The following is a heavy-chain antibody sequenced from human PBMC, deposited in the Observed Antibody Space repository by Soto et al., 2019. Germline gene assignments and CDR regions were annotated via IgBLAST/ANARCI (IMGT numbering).Heavy chain of an antibody. CDR1: GFTFSDYA. J-gene: IGHJ6*02. D-gene: IGHD1-26*01. Sequence: QVQLVESGGGVVQPGRSLRLSCAASGFTFSDYAMHWVRQAPGKGLEWVAVISYDESNSYYADSVKGRFTISRDNSKSTLYLQMNTLRAEDTALYYCAKDERGAADTYGMDVWGRGTTVTVSS. CDR2: ISYDESNS. CDR3: AKDERGAADTYGMDV. V-gene: IGHV3-30*18.